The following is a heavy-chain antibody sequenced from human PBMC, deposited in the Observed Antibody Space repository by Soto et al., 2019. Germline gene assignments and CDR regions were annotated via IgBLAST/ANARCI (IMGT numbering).Heavy chain of an antibody. CDR1: GFTFSSYG. D-gene: IGHD6-19*01. Sequence: QVQLVESGGGVVQPGRSLRLSCAASGFTFSSYGMHWVRQAPGKGLEWVAVISYDGSKKYYADSVKDRFTISRDNSKNALYLQMNSLRAEDTAVYYCAKGLSSGWVGGFDPWGQGTLFTVSS. V-gene: IGHV3-30*18. J-gene: IGHJ5*02. CDR2: ISYDGSKK. CDR3: AKGLSSGWVGGFDP.